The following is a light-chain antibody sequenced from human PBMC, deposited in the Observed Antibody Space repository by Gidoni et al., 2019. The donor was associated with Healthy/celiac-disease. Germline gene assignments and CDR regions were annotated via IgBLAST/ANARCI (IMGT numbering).Light chain of an antibody. CDR1: SSDVCGYNY. CDR2: DVS. V-gene: IGLV2-14*01. Sequence: QSALTQPASVSGSPGQSITISCTGTSSDVCGYNYVSWYQQHPGKAPKLMIYDVSNRPSGVSNRFSGSKSGNTASLTISGLQAEDEADYYFSSYTSSSPVVFGGGTKLTVL. CDR3: SSYTSSSPVV. J-gene: IGLJ2*01.